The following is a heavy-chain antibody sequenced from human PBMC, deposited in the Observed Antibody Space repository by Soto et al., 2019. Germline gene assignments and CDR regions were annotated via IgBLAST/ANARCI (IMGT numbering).Heavy chain of an antibody. CDR2: INHSGST. CDR1: GGSFSGYY. V-gene: IGHV4-34*01. D-gene: IGHD6-19*01. Sequence: NPSETLSLTCAVYGGSFSGYYWSWIRQPPGKGLEWIGEINHSGSTNYNPSLKSRVTISVDTSKNQFSLKLSSVTAADTAVYYCARGRVSGWYGNWFDPWGQGTLVTVSS. J-gene: IGHJ5*02. CDR3: ARGRVSGWYGNWFDP.